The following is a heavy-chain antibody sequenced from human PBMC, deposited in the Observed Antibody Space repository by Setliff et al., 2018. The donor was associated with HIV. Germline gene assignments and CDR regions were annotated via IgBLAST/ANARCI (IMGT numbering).Heavy chain of an antibody. V-gene: IGHV4-59*01. D-gene: IGHD3-16*01. CDR2: IYYSGST. J-gene: IGHJ4*02. CDR3: ARTPSRGGFDY. Sequence: SETLSLTCFVSGGSLSSYYWSWIRQPPGQGLEWIAYIYYSGSTNYNPSLKRRVTISLDRSKNQFSLKLSSVTAADTAVYYCARTPSRGGFDYWGQGALVTVSS. CDR1: GGSLSSYY.